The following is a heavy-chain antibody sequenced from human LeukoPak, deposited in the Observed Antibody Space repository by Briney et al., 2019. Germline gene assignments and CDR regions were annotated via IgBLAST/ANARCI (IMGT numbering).Heavy chain of an antibody. Sequence: GGSLGLSCAASGFTFSTYSMNWVRQAPGRGLEWVSSISSSSYYIYYADSLKGRFNISRDNAKNSLYLQMNSLRAEDTAVYYCAREGAIGATIYFDYWGQGTLVTVSS. V-gene: IGHV3-21*01. CDR2: ISSSSYYI. D-gene: IGHD5-12*01. CDR1: GFTFSTYS. J-gene: IGHJ4*02. CDR3: AREGAIGATIYFDY.